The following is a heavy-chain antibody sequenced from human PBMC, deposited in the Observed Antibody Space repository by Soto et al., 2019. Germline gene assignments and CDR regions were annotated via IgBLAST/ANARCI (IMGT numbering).Heavy chain of an antibody. J-gene: IGHJ4*02. D-gene: IGHD2-15*01. CDR1: GGSVSSGSHY. CDR3: ARDEGGNSDY. Sequence: ASETLYLTCTVSGGSVSSGSHYWSWIRQPPGKGLEWIGYIYDFGSTNYNPSLKSRVTISVDTSKNQFSLKLSPVTAADTAVYYCARDEGGNSDYWGQGTLVTVSS. V-gene: IGHV4-61*01. CDR2: IYDFGST.